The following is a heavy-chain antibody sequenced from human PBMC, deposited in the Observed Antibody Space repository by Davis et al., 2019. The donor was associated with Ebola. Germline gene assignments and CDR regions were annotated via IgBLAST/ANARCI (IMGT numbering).Heavy chain of an antibody. CDR1: GFTVSSNY. CDR3: AKSGLSFGVVKYHYGRDV. Sequence: ESLKISCAASGFTVSSNYMSWVRQAPGKGLEWVSVIYSGGSTYYADSVKGRFTISRDNTKNTLYLQLNSLRAEDTAVYYCAKSGLSFGVVKYHYGRDVWGKGTTVTVSS. D-gene: IGHD3-3*01. CDR2: IYSGGST. V-gene: IGHV3-53*01. J-gene: IGHJ6*04.